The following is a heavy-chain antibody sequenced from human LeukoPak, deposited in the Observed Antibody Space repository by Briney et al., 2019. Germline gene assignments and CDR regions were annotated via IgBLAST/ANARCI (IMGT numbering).Heavy chain of an antibody. D-gene: IGHD4-17*01. J-gene: IGHJ3*02. CDR2: IYPDDSDT. Sequence: GESLKISCKGFGYSFPSYWIGWVRQMPGKGLEWMGIIYPDDSDTRYSPSFQGQVTISADKSITTAYLQWSRMKASDTAMYYCARAYGLMPPFDIWGQGTMVTVSS. CDR1: GYSFPSYW. V-gene: IGHV5-51*01. CDR3: ARAYGLMPPFDI.